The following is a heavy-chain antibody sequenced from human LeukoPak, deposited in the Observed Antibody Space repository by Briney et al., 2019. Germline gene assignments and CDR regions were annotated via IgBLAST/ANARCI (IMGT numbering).Heavy chain of an antibody. CDR1: GGSFSGYY. J-gene: IGHJ4*02. D-gene: IGHD3-22*01. CDR2: IKQDGSEK. CDR3: ARVSNYYDSSGYYYFDY. Sequence: LSLTCAVYGGSFSGYYWSWVRQAPGKGLEWVANIKQDGSEKYYVDSVKGRFTISRDNAKNSLYLQMNSLRAEDTAVYYCARVSNYYDSSGYYYFDYWGQGTLVTVSS. V-gene: IGHV3-7*01.